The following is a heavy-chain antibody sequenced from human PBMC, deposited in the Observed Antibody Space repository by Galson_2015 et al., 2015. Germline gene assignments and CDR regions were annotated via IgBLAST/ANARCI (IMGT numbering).Heavy chain of an antibody. CDR2: ISSSSSYI. J-gene: IGHJ5*02. CDR1: GFTFSSYA. V-gene: IGHV3-21*01. CDR3: VGSSSGTRIFDP. Sequence: SLRLSCAASGFTFSSYAMNWVRQAPGKGLEWVSSISSSSSYIYYADSVKGRFTISRDNAKNSLYLQMNSLRAEDTAVYYCVGSSSGTRIFDPWGQGTLVTVSS. D-gene: IGHD1-26*01.